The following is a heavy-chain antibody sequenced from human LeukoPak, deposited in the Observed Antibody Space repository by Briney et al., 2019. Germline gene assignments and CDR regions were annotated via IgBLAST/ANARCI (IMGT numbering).Heavy chain of an antibody. V-gene: IGHV4-59*08. Sequence: SETLSLTCTVSGGSISSNYWNWIRQPPGKGLEWIGNIYYSGSTNYNPSLKSRVTISVDTSKTQFSLKLSSVTAADTAVYYCAAETQTFWSGYSSNWFDPWGQGTLVTVSS. J-gene: IGHJ5*02. CDR2: IYYSGST. CDR1: GGSISSNY. D-gene: IGHD3-3*01. CDR3: AAETQTFWSGYSSNWFDP.